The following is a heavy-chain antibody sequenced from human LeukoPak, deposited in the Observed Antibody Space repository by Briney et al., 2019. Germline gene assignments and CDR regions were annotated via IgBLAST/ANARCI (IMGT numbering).Heavy chain of an antibody. CDR2: IIPIFGTA. J-gene: IGHJ6*03. V-gene: IGHV1-69*13. Sequence: ASVKVSCKASGGTFSSYAISWVRQAPGQGLEWMGGIIPIFGTANYAQKFQGRVTITADESTSTAYMELSSPRSEDTAVYYCARSTPPGGYYYYMDVWGKGTTVTISS. CDR1: GGTFSSYA. D-gene: IGHD3-16*01. CDR3: ARSTPPGGYYYYMDV.